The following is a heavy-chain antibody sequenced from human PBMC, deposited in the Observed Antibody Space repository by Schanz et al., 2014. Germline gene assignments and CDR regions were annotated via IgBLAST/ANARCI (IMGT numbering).Heavy chain of an antibody. D-gene: IGHD7-27*01. CDR1: GFSFSGFA. V-gene: IGHV3-30*04. CDR2: VSHDGFTK. CDR3: VRDYNWGFDN. Sequence: QVQLEESGGGVVQPGGSLRLSCVASGFSFSGFAVHWVRQAPGKGLEWVSIVSHDGFTKHYADSVRGRFTLSRDNSKNTLYLQMSSLRDEDTAIYYCVRDYNWGFDNWGQGTLVTVSS. J-gene: IGHJ4*02.